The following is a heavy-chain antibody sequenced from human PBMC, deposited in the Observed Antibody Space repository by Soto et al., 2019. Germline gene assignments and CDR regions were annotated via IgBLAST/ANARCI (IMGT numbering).Heavy chain of an antibody. V-gene: IGHV5-51*01. D-gene: IGHD6-13*01. CDR3: ARLRISGIAAAPMWFDP. Sequence: GESLKISCKGSGYSFTRYWIGWVRQMPGKGLEWMGIIYPGDSDTRYSPSFQGQVTISADKSISTAYLQWSRLKASDSAMYYCARLRISGIAAAPMWFDPWGQGALVRVSS. J-gene: IGHJ5*02. CDR1: GYSFTRYW. CDR2: IYPGDSDT.